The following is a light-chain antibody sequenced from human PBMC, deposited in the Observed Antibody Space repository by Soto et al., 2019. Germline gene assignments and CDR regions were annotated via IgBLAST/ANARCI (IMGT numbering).Light chain of an antibody. CDR1: SSDVGGYNF. J-gene: IGLJ1*01. Sequence: QSALTQPASVSGSPGQSITISCTGTSSDVGGYNFVSWYQQHPGKVPKLMIFYVNRRPSGVSDRFSGSKSGNTASLTLSGLQAEDEGDYYCCSYTRSSTHVFGSGTKVTVL. CDR3: CSYTRSSTHV. CDR2: YVN. V-gene: IGLV2-14*03.